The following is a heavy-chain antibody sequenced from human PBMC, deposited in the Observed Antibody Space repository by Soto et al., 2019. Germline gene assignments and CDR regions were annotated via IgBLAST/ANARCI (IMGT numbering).Heavy chain of an antibody. CDR1: GFIFDNYA. CDR2: ISGRGSST. J-gene: IGHJ4*01. V-gene: IGHV3-23*01. D-gene: IGHD1-1*01. Sequence: EVQLLESGGGLAQPGGSLRLSCAASGFIFDNYAMSWVRQAPGKGLEWVSVISGRGSSTYYADSVKGRFTVSRDNSKNTLYLQMNSLRAEDTALYYCAKGAAGRTNDYGDYWGHGPPVTVSS. CDR3: AKGAAGRTNDYGDY.